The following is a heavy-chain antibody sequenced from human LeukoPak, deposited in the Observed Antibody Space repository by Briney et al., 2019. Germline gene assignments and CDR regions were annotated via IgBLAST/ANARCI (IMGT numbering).Heavy chain of an antibody. D-gene: IGHD3-3*01. CDR1: GGTFSSYA. Sequence: SVKVSCKASGGTFSSYAISWVRQAPGQGLEWMGGIIPIFGTANYAQKFQGRVTITADESTSTAYMELSSLRSEDTAVYYCASEYDFWSGREVWGQGTMVTVSS. CDR2: IIPIFGTA. J-gene: IGHJ3*01. V-gene: IGHV1-69*13. CDR3: ASEYDFWSGREV.